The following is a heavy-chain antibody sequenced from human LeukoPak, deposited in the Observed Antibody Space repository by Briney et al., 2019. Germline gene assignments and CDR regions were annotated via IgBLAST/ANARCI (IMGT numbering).Heavy chain of an antibody. CDR2: IYYSGNT. CDR1: GGSISYYY. D-gene: IGHD3-16*01. V-gene: IGHV4-59*01. Sequence: PETLSLTCTASGGSISYYYWSWIRQPPGKGLEWIGYIYYSGNTNYNPSLKSRVTISVDTSKSHFSLRLSSVTAADTAVYYCARGGTNRHMDVWGKGTTVTVS. CDR3: ARGGTNRHMDV. J-gene: IGHJ6*03.